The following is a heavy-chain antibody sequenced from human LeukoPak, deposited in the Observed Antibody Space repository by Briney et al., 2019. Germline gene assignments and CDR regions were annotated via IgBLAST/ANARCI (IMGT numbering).Heavy chain of an antibody. CDR3: ATQWGTYPFYGMDV. CDR1: GYTFTSYD. V-gene: IGHV1-8*01. D-gene: IGHD3-16*01. CDR2: MNPNSGNT. Sequence: GASVKVSCKASGYTFTSYDINWVRQATGQGLEWMGWMNPNSGNTGYAQKFQGRVTMTRNTSISTAYMELSSLRSEDTAVYYCATQWGTYPFYGMDVWGQGTTVTVSS. J-gene: IGHJ6*02.